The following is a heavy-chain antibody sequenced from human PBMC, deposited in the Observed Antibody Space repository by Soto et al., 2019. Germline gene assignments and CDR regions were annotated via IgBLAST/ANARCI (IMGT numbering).Heavy chain of an antibody. CDR1: GFMFSAYW. V-gene: IGHV3-7*01. CDR2: ISGGASDK. J-gene: IGHJ4*02. Sequence: EVQLVESGGRLVQPGGSLRLSCAASGFMFSAYWMSWVRQDPGKGLEWVATISGGASDKLYVDSVKGRFTISRDDSKNTLYLQMNSLRDEDTAVYYCVREDWHRFASWGQGTLVTVSS. CDR3: VREDWHRFAS. D-gene: IGHD2-21*01.